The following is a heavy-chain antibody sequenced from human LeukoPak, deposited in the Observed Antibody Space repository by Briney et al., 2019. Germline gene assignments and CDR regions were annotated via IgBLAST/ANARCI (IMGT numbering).Heavy chain of an antibody. V-gene: IGHV3-30*03. J-gene: IGHJ2*01. CDR3: AREAAWGNWYFDL. CDR1: RFTFSSHG. CDR2: IGNDGRAK. Sequence: PGRSLRLSCVASRFTFSSHGMHWVRQAPGKGLEWVAVIGNDGRAKRYAESVEGRFTLSRDNSKNIHFLEMNSPRDGDTATYYCAREAAWGNWYFDLWGRGTLVTVSS. D-gene: IGHD3-16*01.